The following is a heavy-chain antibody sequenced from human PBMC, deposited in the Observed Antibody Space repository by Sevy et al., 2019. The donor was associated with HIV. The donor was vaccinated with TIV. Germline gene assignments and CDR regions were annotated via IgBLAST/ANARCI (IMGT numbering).Heavy chain of an antibody. CDR2: ISGGGGSP. J-gene: IGHJ4*02. D-gene: IGHD6-19*01. CDR3: AKGSSGPVGIAVAGYLFDY. V-gene: IGHV3-23*01. CDR1: GFTFSSYA. Sequence: GGSLRLSCAASGFTFSSYAMNWVRQAPGKGLEWVSVISGGGGSPYYADSVKGRFTISRDNSKNTLYLQMNSLRAEDTAVYYCAKGSSGPVGIAVAGYLFDYWGQGTLVTVSS.